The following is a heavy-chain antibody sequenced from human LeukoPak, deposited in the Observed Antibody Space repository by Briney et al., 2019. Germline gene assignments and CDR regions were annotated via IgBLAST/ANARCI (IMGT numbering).Heavy chain of an antibody. Sequence: PGGSQRLSCAASGFTFSSYAMTWVRQAPGKGLEWVSGISGGGGSTYQADSVKGRFTISRDNSKNTLYLQMNSLRAEDTAVYYCAKVTGGLVSQAYYDSWGQGTLVTVSS. CDR1: GFTFSSYA. CDR2: ISGGGGST. J-gene: IGHJ4*02. D-gene: IGHD2-8*01. V-gene: IGHV3-23*01. CDR3: AKVTGGLVSQAYYDS.